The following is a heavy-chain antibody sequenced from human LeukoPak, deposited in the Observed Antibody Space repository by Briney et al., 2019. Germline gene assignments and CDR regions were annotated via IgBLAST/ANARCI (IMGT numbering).Heavy chain of an antibody. CDR3: ARDAIYCSGTSCNRSYYYYMDV. CDR1: GFTFSRYW. Sequence: PGGSLRLSCAASGFTFSRYWMHWVRQAPGKGLVWVSLSNSDGSSTSYADSVKGRFTISRDNAKNTLYLQMNSLRAEDTAVYYYARDAIYCSGTSCNRSYYYYMDVWGKGTTVTVSS. D-gene: IGHD2-2*02. V-gene: IGHV3-74*01. CDR2: SNSDGSST. J-gene: IGHJ6*03.